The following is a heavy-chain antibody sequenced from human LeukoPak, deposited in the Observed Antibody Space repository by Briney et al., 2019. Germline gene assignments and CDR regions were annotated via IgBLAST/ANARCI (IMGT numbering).Heavy chain of an antibody. Sequence: SETLSLTCAVSGCSISSGYYWGWIRRPPGKGLEWIGDIRSSGGTYYNPSLKSRVTISVDTSKNQFSLKLSSVTAADTAVYYCARDGSYRDYYYYYYMDVWGKGTTVTVSS. V-gene: IGHV4-38-2*02. CDR1: GCSISSGYY. CDR2: IRSSGGT. CDR3: ARDGSYRDYYYYYYMDV. D-gene: IGHD3-16*02. J-gene: IGHJ6*03.